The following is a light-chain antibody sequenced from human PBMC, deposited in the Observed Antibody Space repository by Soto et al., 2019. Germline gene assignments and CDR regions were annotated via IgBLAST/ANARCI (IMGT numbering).Light chain of an antibody. CDR2: DVS. J-gene: IGLJ2*01. CDR3: SSYTSSSTLVV. CDR1: SSDVGGYNY. V-gene: IGLV2-14*01. Sequence: QSALTQPASVSGSPGQSITISCTGTSSDVGGYNYVSWYQQHPGKAPKLMIYDVSNRPSGVSTRFSGSKSGNTASLTISGRQAEDEADYYCSSYTSSSTLVVFGGGTKLTVL.